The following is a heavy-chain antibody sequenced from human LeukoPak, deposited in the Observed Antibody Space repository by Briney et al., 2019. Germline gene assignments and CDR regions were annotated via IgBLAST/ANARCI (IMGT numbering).Heavy chain of an antibody. Sequence: SETPSLTCTVSGGSISDTSFYWGWIRQPPGKGLEWIGTIYYSGNTYYNPSLKSRVTISVDTSKNQFSLKLSSVTAADTAVYYCARGTVVVPAADQRGAFDIWGQGTMVTVSS. CDR1: GGSISDTSFY. CDR3: ARGTVVVPAADQRGAFDI. J-gene: IGHJ3*02. CDR2: IYYSGNT. V-gene: IGHV4-39*01. D-gene: IGHD2-2*01.